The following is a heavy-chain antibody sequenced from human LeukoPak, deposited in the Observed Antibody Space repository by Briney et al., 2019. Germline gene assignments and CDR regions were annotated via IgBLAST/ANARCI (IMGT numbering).Heavy chain of an antibody. D-gene: IGHD3-10*01. CDR1: GFTFSSYE. Sequence: GGSLRLSCAASGFTFSSYEMNWVRQAPGKGLEWVSYISSSGSTIYYADSVKGRFTISRDNAKNSLYLQVNSLRAEDTAVYYCAREAAYYYGSGSTPGTGMDVWGQGTTVTVSS. CDR2: ISSSGSTI. CDR3: AREAAYYYGSGSTPGTGMDV. V-gene: IGHV3-48*03. J-gene: IGHJ6*02.